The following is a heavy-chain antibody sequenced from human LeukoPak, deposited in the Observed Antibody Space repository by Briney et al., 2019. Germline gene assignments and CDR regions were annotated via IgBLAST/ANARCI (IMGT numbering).Heavy chain of an antibody. Sequence: GGSLRLSCAASGFTFSSYAMHWVRQAPGKGLEWVAVISYDGSNKYYADSVKGRFTISRDNSKNTLYLQMNSLRAEDTAVYYCAEGVVVVRYGMDVWGQGTTVTVSS. CDR3: AEGVVVVRYGMDV. J-gene: IGHJ6*02. CDR2: ISYDGSNK. CDR1: GFTFSSYA. D-gene: IGHD3-22*01. V-gene: IGHV3-30-3*01.